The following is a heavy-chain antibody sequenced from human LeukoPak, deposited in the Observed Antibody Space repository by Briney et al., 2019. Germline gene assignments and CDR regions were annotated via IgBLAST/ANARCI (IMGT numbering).Heavy chain of an antibody. CDR2: INPNSGGT. CDR3: ARDLYSSGWTLYY. Sequence: ASVKVSCKASGYTFTGHYMHWVRQAPGQGLEWMGWINPNSGGTNYAQKFQGRVTMTRDTSISTAYMELSRLRSDDTAVYYCARDLYSSGWTLYYWGQGTLVTVSS. D-gene: IGHD6-19*01. J-gene: IGHJ4*02. CDR1: GYTFTGHY. V-gene: IGHV1-2*02.